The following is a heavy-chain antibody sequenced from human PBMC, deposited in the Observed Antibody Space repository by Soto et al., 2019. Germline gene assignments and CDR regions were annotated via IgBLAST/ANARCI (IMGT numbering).Heavy chain of an antibody. Sequence: QVQLQESGPGLVKPSETLSLTCTVSGGSISSYYWSWIRQPPGKGLEWIGYIYYSGSTNYNPSLESRVTISVDTSKNQFSLKLSSVTAADTAVYYCARRWGSAADYWGQGTLVTVSS. J-gene: IGHJ4*02. D-gene: IGHD2-15*01. CDR2: IYYSGST. CDR1: GGSISSYY. V-gene: IGHV4-59*08. CDR3: ARRWGSAADY.